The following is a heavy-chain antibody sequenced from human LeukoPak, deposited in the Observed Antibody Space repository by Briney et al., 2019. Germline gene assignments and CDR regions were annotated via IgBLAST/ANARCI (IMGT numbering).Heavy chain of an antibody. CDR2: INIDSITV. Sequence: GSLRLSCAASGFLLRSYFINLVRQAPRKGVEWVSYINIDSITVNYADSVKGRLNISRDNAKNSLDLQMNSLRGEDTAVYYCSTAKFDNWAQGTLVTVSS. J-gene: IGHJ4*02. CDR1: GFLLRSYF. V-gene: IGHV3-48*01. CDR3: STAKFDN.